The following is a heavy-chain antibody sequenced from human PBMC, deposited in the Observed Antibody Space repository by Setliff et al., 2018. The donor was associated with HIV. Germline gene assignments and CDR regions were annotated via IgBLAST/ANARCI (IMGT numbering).Heavy chain of an antibody. CDR1: GGSISSGYYY. J-gene: IGHJ6*03. D-gene: IGHD6-13*01. CDR2: IYYSGST. Sequence: SETLSLTCTVSGGSISSGYYYWGWIRQPPGKGLEWIGTIYYSGSTYYNPSLKSRVSIYVDTSRNQFSLRLTSVTAADTSVYYCARDRGGAAAGGYYYMDVWGKGTTVTVSS. CDR3: ARDRGGAAAGGYYYMDV. V-gene: IGHV4-39*02.